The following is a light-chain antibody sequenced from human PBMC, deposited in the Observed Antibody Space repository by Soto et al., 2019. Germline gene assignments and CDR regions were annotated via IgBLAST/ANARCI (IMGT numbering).Light chain of an antibody. V-gene: IGLV1-47*01. CDR3: AAWDDSLSGYV. Sequence: QSFLTQPPSASGTPGQKVTISCSGSSSNIESNYVYWYQHLPGTAPKLLIYRNSQRPSGVPDRFSGSKSGTSASLAISGLRSEDEADYYCAAWDDSLSGYVFGTGTKVTVL. CDR1: SSNIESNY. J-gene: IGLJ1*01. CDR2: RNS.